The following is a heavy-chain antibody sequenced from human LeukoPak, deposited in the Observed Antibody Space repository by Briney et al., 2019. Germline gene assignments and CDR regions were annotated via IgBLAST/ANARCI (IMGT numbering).Heavy chain of an antibody. V-gene: IGHV3-74*01. J-gene: IGHJ4*02. Sequence: LGGSLGLSCAASGFTFSSYWMHWVRQAPGKGLVWVSRINSDGSSTSYADSVKGRFTISRDNARKSLYLQMNSLRAEDTAVYYCAREYYDNSGYYLDWGQGTLVIVSS. D-gene: IGHD3-22*01. CDR3: AREYYDNSGYYLD. CDR1: GFTFSSYW. CDR2: INSDGSST.